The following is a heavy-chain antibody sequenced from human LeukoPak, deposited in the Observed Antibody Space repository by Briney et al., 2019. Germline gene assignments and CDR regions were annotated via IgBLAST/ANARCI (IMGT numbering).Heavy chain of an antibody. D-gene: IGHD5-18*01. CDR3: ARSTAWIQLWYKY. CDR2: INHSGST. CDR1: GFTFSSYW. V-gene: IGHV4-34*01. Sequence: GSLRLSCAASGFTFSSYWMSWVRQPPGKGLEWIGEINHSGSTNYNPSLKSRVTISVDTSKNQFSLKLSSVTAADTAVYYCARSTAWIQLWYKYWGQGTLVTVSS. J-gene: IGHJ4*02.